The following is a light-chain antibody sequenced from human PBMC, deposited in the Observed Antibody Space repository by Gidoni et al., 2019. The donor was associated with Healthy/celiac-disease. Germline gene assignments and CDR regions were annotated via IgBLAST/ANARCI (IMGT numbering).Light chain of an antibody. CDR1: QSISSY. V-gene: IGKV1-39*01. J-gene: IGKJ2*01. CDR3: QQSYSTPMYT. CDR2: AAS. Sequence: DIQMTQSPSSLSASVCDRVTITCRASQSISSYLNWYQQKPGKAPKLLIYAASSLHSGVPSRFSGSGSGTDFTLTISSLQPEDFATYYCQQSYSTPMYTFGQGTKLEIK.